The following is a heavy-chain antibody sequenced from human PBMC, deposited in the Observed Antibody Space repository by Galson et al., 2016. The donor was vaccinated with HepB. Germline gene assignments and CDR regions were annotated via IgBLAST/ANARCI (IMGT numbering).Heavy chain of an antibody. V-gene: IGHV4-61*01. D-gene: IGHD4-17*01. CDR2: IHYGGST. CDR3: ATFDDYGDYGYFQY. J-gene: IGHJ1*01. Sequence: SETLSPTCTVSGCYVNSGPYSWSWIRQPPGKGLEWIGFIHYGGSTYYSPPPKRRVTLSVDTSKNQFSLKLSSVTAADTAVYYCATFDDYGDYGYFQYWGQGTLVTVSS. CDR1: GCYVNSGPYS.